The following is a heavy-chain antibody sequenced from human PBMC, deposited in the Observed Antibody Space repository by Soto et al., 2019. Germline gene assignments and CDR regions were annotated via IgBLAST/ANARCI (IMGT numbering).Heavy chain of an antibody. Sequence: QVQLVESGGGVVQPGRSLRLSCAASGFTFSSYGMHWVRQAPGKGLAWVAVISYDGSNKYYADSVKGRFTISRDNSKNALYLQMNSLRADDTAVYYCAKDVGNYDYYYGMDVWGQGTKVTVSS. J-gene: IGHJ6*02. CDR3: AKDVGNYDYYYGMDV. V-gene: IGHV3-30*18. CDR1: GFTFSSYG. CDR2: ISYDGSNK. D-gene: IGHD2-15*01.